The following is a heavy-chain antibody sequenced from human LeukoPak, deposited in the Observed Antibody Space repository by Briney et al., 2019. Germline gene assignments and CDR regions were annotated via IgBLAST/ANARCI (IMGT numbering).Heavy chain of an antibody. CDR2: INWNGGST. Sequence: PGGSLILSCTASGFTFDDYGMSWVRQAPGEGLEWVSGINWNGGSTGYADSVKGRFTTSRDNAKNSLYLQMNSLRAEDTALYYCARDGRDGYSPFDYWGQGTLVTVSS. CDR3: ARDGRDGYSPFDY. CDR1: GFTFDDYG. V-gene: IGHV3-20*04. D-gene: IGHD5-24*01. J-gene: IGHJ4*02.